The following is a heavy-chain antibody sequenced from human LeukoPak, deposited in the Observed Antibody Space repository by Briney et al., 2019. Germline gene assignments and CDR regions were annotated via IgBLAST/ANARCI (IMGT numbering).Heavy chain of an antibody. D-gene: IGHD2-2*01. CDR1: GFSFSSYT. CDR2: ISGSGGST. V-gene: IGHV3-23*01. J-gene: IGHJ4*02. Sequence: GGSLRLSCAVSGFSFSSYTMSWVRQAPGKGLEWVSAISGSGGSTYYADCVKGRFTISRDNSKNTLFLQMNSLRAEDTAVYYCAKDLGYCSSFSYPFDYWGQGTLVTVSS. CDR3: AKDLGYCSSFSYPFDY.